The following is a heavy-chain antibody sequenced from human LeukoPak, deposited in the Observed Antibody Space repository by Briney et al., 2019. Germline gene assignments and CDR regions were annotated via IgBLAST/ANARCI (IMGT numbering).Heavy chain of an antibody. CDR2: IYHSGST. J-gene: IGHJ3*02. Sequence: SETLSLTCAVSGYSISSGYYWGWIRQPPGKGLEWIGSIYHSGSTYYNPSLKSRVTISVDTSKNQFSLKLSSVTAADTAVYYCARSRTSIAIDAFDIWGQGTMVPVSS. CDR3: ARSRTSIAIDAFDI. V-gene: IGHV4-38-2*01. D-gene: IGHD6-6*01. CDR1: GYSISSGYY.